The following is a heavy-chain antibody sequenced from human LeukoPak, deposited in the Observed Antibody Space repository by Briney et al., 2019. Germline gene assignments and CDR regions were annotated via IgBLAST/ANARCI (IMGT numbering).Heavy chain of an antibody. Sequence: AGGSLRLSCATSGFSFYNAWMNWVRQAPGKGLEWVGRIRSNSDGGTIDYAAPVKGRFTLSRDDSKDTLYLQMNGLQTEDTAVYYCATDFYDSTWGQGTLVTVSS. CDR2: IRSNSDGGTI. D-gene: IGHD3-22*01. J-gene: IGHJ5*02. CDR1: GFSFYNAW. CDR3: ATDFYDST. V-gene: IGHV3-15*07.